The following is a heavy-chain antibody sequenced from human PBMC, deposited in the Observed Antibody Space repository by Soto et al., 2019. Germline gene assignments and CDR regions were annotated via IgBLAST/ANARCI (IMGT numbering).Heavy chain of an antibody. J-gene: IGHJ6*03. Sequence: SETLSLTCAVYGGSFSCYYWSWIRQPPGKGLEWIGEINHSGSTNYNPSLKSRVTISVDTSKNQFSLKLSSVTAADTAVYYCARRRCYDFWSGYYCYYYYMDVWGKGTTVTVSS. D-gene: IGHD3-3*01. CDR1: GGSFSCYY. CDR3: ARRRCYDFWSGYYCYYYYMDV. CDR2: INHSGST. V-gene: IGHV4-34*01.